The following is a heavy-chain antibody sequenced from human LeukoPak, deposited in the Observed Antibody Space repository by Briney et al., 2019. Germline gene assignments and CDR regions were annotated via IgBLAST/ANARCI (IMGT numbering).Heavy chain of an antibody. V-gene: IGHV1-2*06. CDR1: GYTFTGYY. D-gene: IGHD1-7*01. CDR2: INPNSGGT. Sequence: ASVTVSCKASGYTFTGYYMHWVRQAPGQGLEWMGRINPNSGGTNYAQKFQGRVTMTRDTSISTAYMELSRLRSDDTAVYYCASILTGTNYAFDIWGQGTMVTVSS. J-gene: IGHJ3*02. CDR3: ASILTGTNYAFDI.